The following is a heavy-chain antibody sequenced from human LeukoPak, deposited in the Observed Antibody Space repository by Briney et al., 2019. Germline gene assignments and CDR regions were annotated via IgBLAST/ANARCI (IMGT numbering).Heavy chain of an antibody. D-gene: IGHD3-22*01. V-gene: IGHV3-23*01. CDR1: GFTFSSYA. CDR2: ISGSGGSK. J-gene: IGHJ4*02. Sequence: GGSLRLSCAASGFTFSSYAMRWVRQAPGKGGEWVSAISGSGGSKYYADYGRGRFTMYRDNSKNRLYLKRKRQRAEDRAVYYSTKVPRYYYASSGYYLPPFFDYWGQGTLVTVSS. CDR3: TKVPRYYYASSGYYLPPFFDY.